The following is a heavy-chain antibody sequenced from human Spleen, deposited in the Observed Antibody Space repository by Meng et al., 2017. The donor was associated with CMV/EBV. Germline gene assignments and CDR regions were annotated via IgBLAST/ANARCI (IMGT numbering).Heavy chain of an antibody. D-gene: IGHD2-8*01. V-gene: IGHV1-2*02. Sequence: GCYIRWVLQAPRQGVAWMGWINPKTGGTYYTQNFQGRLTMTGDTSLSTSYMKLISVNSADTAVYYCARVRVLYCPNSVCSLVDPWGQGTLVTVSS. CDR3: ARVRVLYCPNSVCSLVDP. CDR1: GCY. CDR2: INPKTGGT. J-gene: IGHJ5*02.